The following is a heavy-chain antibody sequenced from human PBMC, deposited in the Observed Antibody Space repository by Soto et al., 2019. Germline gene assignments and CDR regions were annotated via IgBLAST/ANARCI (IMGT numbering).Heavy chain of an antibody. V-gene: IGHV3-30*18. J-gene: IGHJ4*02. Sequence: GGSLRLSCAASGFTFSSYGMHWVRQAPGKGLEWVAVISYDGSNKYYADSVKGRFTISRDNSKNTLYLQMNSLRAEDTAVYYCAKGDYGDYSISADYWGQGTLVTVPS. CDR2: ISYDGSNK. CDR1: GFTFSSYG. CDR3: AKGDYGDYSISADY. D-gene: IGHD4-17*01.